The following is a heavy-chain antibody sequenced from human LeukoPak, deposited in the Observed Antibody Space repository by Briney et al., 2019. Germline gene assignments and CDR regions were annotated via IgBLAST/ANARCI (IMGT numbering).Heavy chain of an antibody. CDR1: GFTFNNFA. V-gene: IGHV3-23*01. Sequence: GGSLRLSCAASGFTFNNFAMSWVRQAPGKVLEWISAISGSGGSTYYADSVKGRFTISRDNSKNTLYLQMNSLRAEDTAVYYCAKDPDCTSGVCYTFFDYWGQGTLVTVSS. D-gene: IGHD2-8*01. CDR2: ISGSGGST. CDR3: AKDPDCTSGVCYTFFDY. J-gene: IGHJ4*02.